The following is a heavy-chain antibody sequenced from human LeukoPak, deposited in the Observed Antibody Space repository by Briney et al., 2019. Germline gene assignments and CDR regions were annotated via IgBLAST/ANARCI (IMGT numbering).Heavy chain of an antibody. V-gene: IGHV4-39*07. D-gene: IGHD2-2*01. Sequence: PSETLSLTCTVSGGSISSSSYYWSWIRQPPGQGLEWIGEINHSGSTNYNPSLKSRVTISVDTSKNQFSLKLSSVTAADTAVYYCAKEDIVVVPALGEYYYYYGMDVWGQGTTVTVSS. CDR2: INHSGST. CDR3: AKEDIVVVPALGEYYYYYGMDV. CDR1: GGSISSSSYY. J-gene: IGHJ6*02.